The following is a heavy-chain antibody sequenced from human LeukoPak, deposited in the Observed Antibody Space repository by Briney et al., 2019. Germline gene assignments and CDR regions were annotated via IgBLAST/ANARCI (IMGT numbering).Heavy chain of an antibody. CDR2: IYYSGST. D-gene: IGHD3-10*01. CDR3: ASSDYGSGRRLDY. Sequence: SGTLSLTCTVSGGSISSYYWSWIRQPPGKGLEWIGYIYYSGSTNYNPYLKSRVTISVDTSKNQFSLKLSSVTAADTAVYYCASSDYGSGRRLDYWGQGTLVTVSS. J-gene: IGHJ4*02. V-gene: IGHV4-59*01. CDR1: GGSISSYY.